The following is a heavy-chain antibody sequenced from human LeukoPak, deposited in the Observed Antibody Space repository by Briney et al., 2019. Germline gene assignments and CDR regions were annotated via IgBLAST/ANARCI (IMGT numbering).Heavy chain of an antibody. Sequence: ASVKVSCKASGGTFSSYAINWVRQAPGQGLEWMGGIIPIFGTVSYAQKFQGRVTITADESTNTAYMDLRSLRPDDTAVYYCARPHSLGGSFYVSDYWGQGTLITVSS. V-gene: IGHV1-69*13. CDR2: IIPIFGTV. CDR3: ARPHSLGGSFYVSDY. D-gene: IGHD1-26*01. CDR1: GGTFSSYA. J-gene: IGHJ4*02.